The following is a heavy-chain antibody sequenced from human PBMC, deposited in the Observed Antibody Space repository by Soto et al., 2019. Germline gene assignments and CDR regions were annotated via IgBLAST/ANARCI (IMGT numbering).Heavy chain of an antibody. CDR1: GYRFSSYW. D-gene: IGHD6-6*01. J-gene: IGHJ4*02. Sequence: GESLKISCQGSGYRFSSYWIAWVRQMPGKGLEWMGVIYPVDSDTRYNPSFQGQVTISADKSISTAYLQWSSLKASDTAMYYCVRQTPPGSSSHGLDFWGQGTLVTVSS. V-gene: IGHV5-51*01. CDR3: VRQTPPGSSSHGLDF. CDR2: IYPVDSDT.